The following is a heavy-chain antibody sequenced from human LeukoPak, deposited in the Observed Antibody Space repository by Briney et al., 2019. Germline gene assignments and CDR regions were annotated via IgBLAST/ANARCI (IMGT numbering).Heavy chain of an antibody. CDR3: ARIYYDFWSGPDY. Sequence: SETLSLTCIVSGGSISSSTYYWGWIRQPPGKGLEWIGSIYYSGRAYYNPSLKSRVTISVDTSKNQFSLKVSSVTAADTAVYYCARIYYDFWSGPDYWGQGTLVTVSS. J-gene: IGHJ4*02. CDR1: GGSISSSTYY. V-gene: IGHV4-39*01. CDR2: IYYSGRA. D-gene: IGHD3-3*01.